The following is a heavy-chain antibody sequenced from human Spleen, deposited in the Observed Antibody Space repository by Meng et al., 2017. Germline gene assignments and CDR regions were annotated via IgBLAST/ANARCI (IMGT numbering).Heavy chain of an antibody. CDR1: GFTFTSYG. J-gene: IGHJ6*02. V-gene: IGHV3-53*01. D-gene: IGHD6-6*01. CDR2: IYSGGST. Sequence: GGSLRLSCRTSGFTFTSYGMGWVRQAPGKGLEWVSLIYSGGSTYYADSVKGRFTISRDNSNNTLYLQMSSLRAEDTAVYYCATTTTSSPYYYYYGMDVWGQGTTVTVSS. CDR3: ATTTTSSPYYYYYGMDV.